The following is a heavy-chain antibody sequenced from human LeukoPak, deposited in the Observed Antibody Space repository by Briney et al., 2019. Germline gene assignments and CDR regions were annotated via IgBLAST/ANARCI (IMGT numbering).Heavy chain of an antibody. J-gene: IGHJ4*02. D-gene: IGHD5-18*01. CDR3: ARGLARTSMVTRGGVRFDY. CDR2: MNPNSGNA. CDR1: GYTFTSYD. V-gene: IGHV1-8*01. Sequence: ASVKVSCKASGYTFTSYDINWVRQATGQGLEWMGWMNPNSGNAGYAQKFQGRVTMTRNTSISTAYMELSSLRSEDTAVYYCARGLARTSMVTRGGVRFDYWGQGTLVTVSS.